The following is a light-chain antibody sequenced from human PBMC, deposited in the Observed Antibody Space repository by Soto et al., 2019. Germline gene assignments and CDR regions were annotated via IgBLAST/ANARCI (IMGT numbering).Light chain of an antibody. CDR1: QSIASF. J-gene: IGKJ4*01. CDR3: QQSHSVPLT. V-gene: IGKV1-39*01. Sequence: DVQMTQSPSSLSASVGYRVTITWRASQSIASFLNWYQQRPGTAPKLLIYATSNLESGVPSRFSGRGSATDFTLSIISLQPEDFATYFCQQSHSVPLTFGGGTKVDI. CDR2: ATS.